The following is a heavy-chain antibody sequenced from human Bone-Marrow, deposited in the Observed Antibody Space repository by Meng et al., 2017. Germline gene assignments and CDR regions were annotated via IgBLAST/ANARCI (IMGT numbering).Heavy chain of an antibody. Sequence: ASVKVSCKPSGYNFPDYLLHWVRRAPGQGLEWMGRIDPKSGDTHNVQRFQGRVTMTTDTCVSTAYIELRGLRSDDAAMYYCARGEEISAGGELFGDYWGQGTLVTVSS. J-gene: IGHJ4*02. D-gene: IGHD6-13*01. CDR1: GYNFPDYL. V-gene: IGHV1-2*06. CDR2: IDPKSGDT. CDR3: ARGEEISAGGELFGDY.